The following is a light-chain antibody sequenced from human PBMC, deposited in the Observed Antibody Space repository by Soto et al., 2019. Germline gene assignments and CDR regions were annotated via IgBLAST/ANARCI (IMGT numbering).Light chain of an antibody. J-gene: IGLJ3*02. CDR3: AAWDDSLNAWV. CDR1: SSNIGSNT. Sequence: QSVLTQPPSASGTPGQRVTISCSGSSSNIGSNTVNWYQQLPGTAPKLLIYSNNQRASGVPDRFSGSKSGPSASLAISGLQSEDEADYYCAAWDDSLNAWVFGGGTKLTVL. CDR2: SNN. V-gene: IGLV1-44*01.